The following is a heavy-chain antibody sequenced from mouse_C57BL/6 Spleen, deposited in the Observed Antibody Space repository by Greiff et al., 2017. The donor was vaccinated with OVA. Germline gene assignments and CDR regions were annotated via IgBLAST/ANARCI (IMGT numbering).Heavy chain of an antibody. CDR3: ARSDYGSSPWFAY. CDR1: GYTFTSYW. D-gene: IGHD1-1*01. V-gene: IGHV1-55*01. J-gene: IGHJ3*01. CDR2: IYPGSGST. Sequence: QVQLQQPGAELVKPGASVKMSCKASGYTFTSYWITWVKQRPGQGLAWIGDIYPGSGSTNYNEKFKSKATLTVDTSSSTAYMQLSSLTSEDSAVYYCARSDYGSSPWFAYWGQGTLVTVSA.